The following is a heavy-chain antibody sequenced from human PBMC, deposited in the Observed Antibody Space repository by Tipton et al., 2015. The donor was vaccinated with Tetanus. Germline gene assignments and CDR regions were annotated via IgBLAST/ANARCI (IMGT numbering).Heavy chain of an antibody. V-gene: IGHV3-23*01. CDR2: LSGSGDST. Sequence: GSLRLSCAASGFTFRSYTLNWVRQAPGKGLEWVSSLSGSGDSTYYVDSVRGRFTISRDNSKNTLYLQMNSLRAEDSAVYYCARRQVEGGAHFDHWGQGTLVTVSS. CDR3: ARRQVEGGAHFDH. J-gene: IGHJ4*02. CDR1: GFTFRSYT. D-gene: IGHD3-16*01.